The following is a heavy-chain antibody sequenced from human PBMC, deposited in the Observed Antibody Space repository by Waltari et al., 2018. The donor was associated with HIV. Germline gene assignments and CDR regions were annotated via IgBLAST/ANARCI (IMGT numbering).Heavy chain of an antibody. CDR1: AFTFTTFS. D-gene: IGHD3-3*01. Sequence: EVQLVESGGGLVKPGGSLRLSCVAPAFTFTTFSMKLVRQAPGKGLEWVSSISSTSSFIYYADSVKGRFTISRDNAKNSLYLQINNLRAEDTAVYYCASEDFWSGPHYWGQGTLVTVSS. CDR3: ASEDFWSGPHY. CDR2: ISSTSSFI. V-gene: IGHV3-21*01. J-gene: IGHJ4*02.